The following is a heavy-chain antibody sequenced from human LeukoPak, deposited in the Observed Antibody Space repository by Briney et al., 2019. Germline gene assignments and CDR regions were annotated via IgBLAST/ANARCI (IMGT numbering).Heavy chain of an antibody. CDR3: ARSSGSYSEYFQH. CDR2: ISGSGGST. CDR1: GFTFSSYA. D-gene: IGHD1-26*01. J-gene: IGHJ1*01. V-gene: IGHV3-23*01. Sequence: GSLRLSCAASGFTFSSYAMSWVRQAPGKGLEWVSAISGSGGSTYYADSVKGRFTISRDNSKNTLYLQMNSLRAEDTAVYYCARSSGSYSEYFQHWGQGTLVTVSS.